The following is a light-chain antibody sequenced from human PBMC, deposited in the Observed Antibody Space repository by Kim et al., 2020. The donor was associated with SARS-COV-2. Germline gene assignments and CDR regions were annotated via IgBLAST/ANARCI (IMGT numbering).Light chain of an antibody. V-gene: IGKV3D-20*02. CDR3: QQRIHWHLT. Sequence: EFVLTQSPGTLSLFPGERATLSCRASQSVSSNYLTWYQQKPGQPPRLLIYGASSRATGIPDRFSGSGAGTDFTLTISSLEPEDFAVYYCQQRIHWHLTFGQGTRLEIK. J-gene: IGKJ5*01. CDR1: QSVSSNY. CDR2: GAS.